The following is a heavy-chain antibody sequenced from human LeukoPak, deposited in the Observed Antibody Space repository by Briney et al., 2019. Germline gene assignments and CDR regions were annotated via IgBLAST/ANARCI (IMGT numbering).Heavy chain of an antibody. V-gene: IGHV1-69*04. CDR1: GGTFSSYA. CDR2: IIPILGIA. J-gene: IGHJ4*02. CDR3: ARGGDYYDSNGDY. Sequence: SVKVSCKASGGTFSSYAISWVRQAPGQGLEWMGRIIPILGIANYAQKLQGRVTITADKSTSTAYMELSSLRSEDTAVYYCARGGDYYDSNGDYWGQGTLVTVSS. D-gene: IGHD3-22*01.